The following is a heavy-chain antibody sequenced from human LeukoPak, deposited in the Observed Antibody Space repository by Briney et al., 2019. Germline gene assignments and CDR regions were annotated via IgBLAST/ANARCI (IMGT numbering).Heavy chain of an antibody. Sequence: PSETLSLTCTVSGGSISSSSYYWGWIRQPPGKGLEWIGSIYYSGSTYYHPSLKSRVTISVDTSKNQFSLKLSSVTAADTAVYYCARQPRTMIVVGIDYWGQGTLVTVSS. CDR1: GGSISSSSYY. CDR2: IYYSGST. D-gene: IGHD3-22*01. CDR3: ARQPRTMIVVGIDY. V-gene: IGHV4-39*01. J-gene: IGHJ4*02.